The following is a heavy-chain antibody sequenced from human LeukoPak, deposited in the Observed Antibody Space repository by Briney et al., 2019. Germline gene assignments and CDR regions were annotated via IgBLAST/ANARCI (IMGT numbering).Heavy chain of an antibody. Sequence: GGSLRLSCAASGFTLGSFSINWVRQVQGRGLKWVSSISSSSSYIYYADSVKGRFTISRDNAKNSLYLQMNSLRAEDTAVYYCARYSSSGGVDYWGQGTLVTVSS. CDR3: ARYSSSGGVDY. D-gene: IGHD6-6*01. J-gene: IGHJ4*02. CDR2: ISSSSSYI. V-gene: IGHV3-21*01. CDR1: GFTLGSFS.